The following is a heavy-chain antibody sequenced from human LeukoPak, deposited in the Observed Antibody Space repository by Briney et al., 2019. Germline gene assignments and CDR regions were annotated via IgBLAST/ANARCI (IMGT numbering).Heavy chain of an antibody. J-gene: IGHJ4*02. V-gene: IGHV4-34*01. CDR2: IYESGTT. CDR3: ARGAWATRLGS. CDR1: GESLNSYY. D-gene: IGHD2-15*01. Sequence: SETLSLTCAVYGESLNSYYWSWVRQPPGEGLEGIGEIYESGTTEYNPSLKSRVTISMVPSKQQFSLSLSSVTAADTAVYYCARGAWATRLGSWGLGTPVIVSS.